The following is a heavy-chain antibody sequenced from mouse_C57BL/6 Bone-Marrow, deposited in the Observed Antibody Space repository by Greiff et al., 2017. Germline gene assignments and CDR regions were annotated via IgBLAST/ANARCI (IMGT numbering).Heavy chain of an antibody. J-gene: IGHJ2*01. Sequence: VKLMESGPELVKPGASVKISCKASGYAFSSSWMNWVKQRPGKGLEWIGRIYPGDGDTNYNGKFKGKATLTADKSSSTAYMQLSSLTSEDSAVYFCARWELRRGYFDYWGQGTTLTVSS. CDR3: ARWELRRGYFDY. V-gene: IGHV1-82*01. D-gene: IGHD2-4*01. CDR1: GYAFSSSW. CDR2: IYPGDGDT.